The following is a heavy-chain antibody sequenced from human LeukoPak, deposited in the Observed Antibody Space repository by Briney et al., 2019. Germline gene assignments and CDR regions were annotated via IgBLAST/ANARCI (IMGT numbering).Heavy chain of an antibody. CDR1: EFTFSNYA. CDR3: AKSTSSSGSFYTGLDY. V-gene: IGHV3-23*01. CDR2: ISGSGGST. J-gene: IGHJ4*02. Sequence: GGSLRLSCAASEFTFSNYAMTWARQAPGKGLEWVSCISGSGGSTYYADSVKGRFTISRDDSKNTLYLQMNSLRAEDTAIYYCAKSTSSSGSFYTGLDYWGQGTLVTVSS. D-gene: IGHD2-15*01.